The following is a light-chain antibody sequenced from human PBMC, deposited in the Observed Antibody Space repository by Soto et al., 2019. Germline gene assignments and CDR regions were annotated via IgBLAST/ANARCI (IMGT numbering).Light chain of an antibody. V-gene: IGLV2-14*01. CDR3: SSYSTISIVI. J-gene: IGLJ2*01. CDR2: EVT. CDR1: SSDLGGYDS. Sequence: QSALTQPASVSGSPGQSIAISCTGTSSDLGGYDSVSWYRQHPGKAPKLLIYEVTNRPSGVSSRFSGSKSGNTASLTISGLPAEDEAHYYCSSYSTISIVIFGGGTKLTVL.